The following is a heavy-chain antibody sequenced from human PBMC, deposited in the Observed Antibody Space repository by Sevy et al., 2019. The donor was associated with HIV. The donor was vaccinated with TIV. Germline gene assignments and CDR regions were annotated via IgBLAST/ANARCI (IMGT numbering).Heavy chain of an antibody. J-gene: IGHJ5*02. V-gene: IGHV1-2*02. D-gene: IGHD3-3*01. CDR3: ARPLWRGSIGVWFDP. Sequence: ASVKVSCKASGYTFTGYYMHWVRQAPGQGLEWMGWINPNSGGTNYAQKFQGRVTMTRDTSISTAYLELSRLRSDDTAVYYCARPLWRGSIGVWFDPWGQGTLVTVSS. CDR2: INPNSGGT. CDR1: GYTFTGYY.